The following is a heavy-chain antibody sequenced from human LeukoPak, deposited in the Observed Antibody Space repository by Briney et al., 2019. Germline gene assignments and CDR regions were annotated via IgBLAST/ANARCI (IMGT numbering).Heavy chain of an antibody. CDR2: INPNSGGT. D-gene: IGHD2-15*01. CDR1: GYTFTGYY. Sequence: ASVKVSCKASGYTFTGYYMHWVRQAPGQGLEWMGWINPNSGGTNYAQKFQGWVTMTRDTSISTAYMELSRLRSDDTAVYYCARVGSDYYYGMDVWGQGTTVTVSS. J-gene: IGHJ6*02. CDR3: ARVGSDYYYGMDV. V-gene: IGHV1-2*04.